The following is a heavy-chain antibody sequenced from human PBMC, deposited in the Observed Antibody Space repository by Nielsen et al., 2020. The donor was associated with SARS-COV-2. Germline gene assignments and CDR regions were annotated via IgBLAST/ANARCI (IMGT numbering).Heavy chain of an antibody. Sequence: ASVKVSCKASGYTFTSYGISWVRQAPGQGLEWMGWMNPNSGNTGYAQKFQGRVTMTRNTSISTAYMELSSLRSEDTAVYYCARGLGKYYYYYGMDVWGQGTTVTVSS. D-gene: IGHD4-23*01. CDR3: ARGLGKYYYYYGMDV. V-gene: IGHV1-8*02. CDR2: MNPNSGNT. CDR1: GYTFTSYG. J-gene: IGHJ6*02.